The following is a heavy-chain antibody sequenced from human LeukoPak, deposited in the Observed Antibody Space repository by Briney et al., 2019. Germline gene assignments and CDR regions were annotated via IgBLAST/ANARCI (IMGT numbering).Heavy chain of an antibody. V-gene: IGHV1-2*02. CDR3: TKSQDYDILTGYYCAFDI. CDR2: INPNSGGT. D-gene: IGHD3-9*01. CDR1: GYTFTGYY. Sequence: GASVKVSCKASGYTFTGYYMHWVRQAPGQGLEWMGWINPNSGGTNYAQKFQGRVTMTRDTSISTAYMELSRLRSDDTAVYYCTKSQDYDILTGYYCAFDIWGQGTMVTVSS. J-gene: IGHJ3*02.